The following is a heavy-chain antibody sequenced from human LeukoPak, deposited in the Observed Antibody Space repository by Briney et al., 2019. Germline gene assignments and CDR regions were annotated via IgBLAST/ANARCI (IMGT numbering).Heavy chain of an antibody. CDR3: ARRSGYYLPFDY. V-gene: IGHV4-39*01. CDR2: IYYSGST. Sequence: SETLSLTCTVSGGSISSSSYYWGWIRQPPGKGLEWIGSIYYSGSTYYNPSLKSRVTISVDTSKNQFSLKLSSVTAADTAVYYCARRSGYYLPFDYWGQGTLVTVSS. J-gene: IGHJ4*02. CDR1: GGSISSSSYY. D-gene: IGHD3-3*01.